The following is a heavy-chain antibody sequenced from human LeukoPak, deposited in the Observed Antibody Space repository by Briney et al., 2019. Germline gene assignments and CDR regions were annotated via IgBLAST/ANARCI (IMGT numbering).Heavy chain of an antibody. Sequence: PGGSLRLSCAASGFTFSSYAMSWVRQAPGKGLEWVSSISSSSSYIYYADSVKGRFTISRDNAKNSLYLQMNSLRAEDTAVYYCASCPFYDYVWGSYRSPDAFDIWGQGTMVTVSS. CDR2: ISSSSSYI. CDR1: GFTFSSYA. V-gene: IGHV3-21*01. J-gene: IGHJ3*02. D-gene: IGHD3-16*02. CDR3: ASCPFYDYVWGSYRSPDAFDI.